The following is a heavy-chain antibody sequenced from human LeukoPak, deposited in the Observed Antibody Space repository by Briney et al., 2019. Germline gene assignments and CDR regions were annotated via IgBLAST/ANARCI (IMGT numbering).Heavy chain of an antibody. D-gene: IGHD6-13*01. CDR3: ARLSKIATAGPNYYHSMDV. J-gene: IGHJ6*02. Sequence: SETLSLTCTVSGGSITNYYWTWIRQPPGKGLEGIGDICYSGSTNYHPSLKSRVTISVDTSKNQFSLKLSSVTAADTALYYCARLSKIATAGPNYYHSMDVWGQGTTVTVSS. V-gene: IGHV4-59*01. CDR2: ICYSGST. CDR1: GGSITNYY.